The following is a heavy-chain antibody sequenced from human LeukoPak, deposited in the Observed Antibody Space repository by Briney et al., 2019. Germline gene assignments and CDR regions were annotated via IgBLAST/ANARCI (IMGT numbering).Heavy chain of an antibody. CDR3: ARPIHDFWSDYFDY. D-gene: IGHD3-3*01. CDR2: INHSGST. CDR1: GGSFSGYY. J-gene: IGHJ4*02. V-gene: IGHV4-34*01. Sequence: PETLSLTCAVYGGSFSGYYWSWIRQPPGKGLEWIGEINHSGSTNYNPSLKSRVTISVDTSKNQFSLKLSSVTAADTAVYYCARPIHDFWSDYFDYWGQGTLVTVSS.